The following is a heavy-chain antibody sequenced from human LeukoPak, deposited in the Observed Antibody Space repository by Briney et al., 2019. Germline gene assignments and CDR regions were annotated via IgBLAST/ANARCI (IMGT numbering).Heavy chain of an antibody. Sequence: GASVKVSCKASGYTFTSYGICWVRQAPGQGLEWMGWISAYNGNTNYAQKLQGRVTMTTDTSTSTAYMELRSLRSDDTAVYYCARGSGLIGWYYFDYWGQGTLVTVSS. D-gene: IGHD3-3*01. V-gene: IGHV1-18*01. CDR2: ISAYNGNT. J-gene: IGHJ4*02. CDR1: GYTFTSYG. CDR3: ARGSGLIGWYYFDY.